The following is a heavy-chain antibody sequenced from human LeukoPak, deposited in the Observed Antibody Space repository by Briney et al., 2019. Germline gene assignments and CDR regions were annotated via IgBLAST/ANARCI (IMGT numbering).Heavy chain of an antibody. CDR1: GGSITSSSYY. J-gene: IGHJ4*02. V-gene: IGHV4-39*07. CDR3: ARDCSSTSCLDY. Sequence: SETLSLTCTVSGGSITSSSYYWGWIRQPPGKGLEWIGSIYYSGSTYYNPSLKSRVTISVDTSKNQFSLKLSSVTAADTAVYYCARDCSSTSCLDYWGQGTLVTVSS. CDR2: IYYSGST. D-gene: IGHD2-2*01.